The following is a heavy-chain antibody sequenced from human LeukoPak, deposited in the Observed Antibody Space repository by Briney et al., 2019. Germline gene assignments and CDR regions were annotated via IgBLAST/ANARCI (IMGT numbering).Heavy chain of an antibody. D-gene: IGHD1-26*01. CDR2: INHSGTT. J-gene: IGHJ4*02. CDR1: GGSFSAYY. V-gene: IGHV4-34*01. CDR3: ASVGPSGSLDY. Sequence: PSETLSLTCAVYGGSFSAYYWSWIRQPPGKGLEWIGEINHSGTTNYNPSLKSRVTISVDTSKNQFSLKLSSVTAADTAVYYCASVGPSGSLDYWGQGTLVTVSS.